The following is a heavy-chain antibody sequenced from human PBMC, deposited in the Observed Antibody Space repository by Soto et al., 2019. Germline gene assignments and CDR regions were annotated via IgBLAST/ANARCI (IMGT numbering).Heavy chain of an antibody. D-gene: IGHD2-15*01. Sequence: QVQLVESGGGLVKPGGSLRLSCAASGFTFSDYYMSWIRQAPGKGLEWVSYISSSSSYTNYADSVKGRFTISRDNDKNSLYLQMNSLRAEDTAVYYCARREGYCSGGSCYSLLYYYYGMDVWGQGTTVTVSS. CDR3: ARREGYCSGGSCYSLLYYYYGMDV. CDR1: GFTFSDYY. J-gene: IGHJ6*02. V-gene: IGHV3-11*05. CDR2: ISSSSSYT.